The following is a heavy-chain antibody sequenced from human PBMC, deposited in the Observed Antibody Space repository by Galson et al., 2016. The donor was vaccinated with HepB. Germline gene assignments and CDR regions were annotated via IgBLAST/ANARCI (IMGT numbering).Heavy chain of an antibody. D-gene: IGHD4-17*01. CDR2: LVPPLNLT. CDR1: GGTFSTYS. Sequence: SVKVSCKASGGTFSTYSFSWVRQAPGQGLEWMGRLVPPLNLTNYPQKFQGRVTITADKSTTAAFMDLNSLRSQDTAVYYCVIDYGQYSGRYWGQGTLVTVSS. CDR3: VIDYGQYSGRY. J-gene: IGHJ4*02. V-gene: IGHV1-69*02.